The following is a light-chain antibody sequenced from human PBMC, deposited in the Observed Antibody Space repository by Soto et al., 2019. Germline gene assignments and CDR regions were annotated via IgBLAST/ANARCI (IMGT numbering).Light chain of an antibody. CDR3: RQYYSTPSYT. V-gene: IGKV4-1*01. CDR1: QSVLYSSNNKNY. J-gene: IGKJ2*01. Sequence: DIVMTQSPDSLAVSLGERATINCKSSQSVLYSSNNKNYLAWYQQKPGQPPKLLIYWASTRESGVPDRFSGSGSGTDFTLTISSLQAEDVAVYYCRQYYSTPSYTFGQGTKLEIK. CDR2: WAS.